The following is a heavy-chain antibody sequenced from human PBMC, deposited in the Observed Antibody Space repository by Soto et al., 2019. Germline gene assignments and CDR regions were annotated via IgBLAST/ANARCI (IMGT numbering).Heavy chain of an antibody. D-gene: IGHD5-12*01. V-gene: IGHV3-74*01. Sequence: EVQLVESGGGLVQPGGSLILSCAASGFTLSSYWMHWVRQAPGKGLVWVSRINIDGSSTSYADSVKGRFTISRDNAKNTLYLQVNSLRAEDTAVYYCARSRDGYNFVGDCWGQGTLVTVSS. CDR1: GFTLSSYW. CDR2: INIDGSST. CDR3: ARSRDGYNFVGDC. J-gene: IGHJ4*02.